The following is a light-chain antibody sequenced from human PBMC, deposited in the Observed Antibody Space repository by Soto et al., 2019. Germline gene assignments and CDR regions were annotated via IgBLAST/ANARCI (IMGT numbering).Light chain of an antibody. J-gene: IGLJ7*01. V-gene: IGLV2-8*01. CDR2: EVV. CDR3: ATWDDDLNAAV. Sequence: QSVLTQPPSASGSPGQSVTISCTGTKNDIGVYDFVSWYQHHPGKAPRLIIYEVVQRPSGVPDRFSGSKSGNTASLTVSGLQAADEADYFCATWDDDLNAAVFGGGTQLTVL. CDR1: KNDIGVYDF.